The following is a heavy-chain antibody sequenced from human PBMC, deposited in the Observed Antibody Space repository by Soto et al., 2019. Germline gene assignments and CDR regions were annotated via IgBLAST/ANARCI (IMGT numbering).Heavy chain of an antibody. CDR2: IIPIFGTA. J-gene: IGHJ6*02. CDR3: ASSLMQWLVLPFYYYYYGMDV. Sequence: QVQLVQSGAEVKKPGSSVKVSCKASGGTFSSYAISWVRQAPGQGLEWMGGIIPIFGTANYALKFQGRVTITADKSTSTAYMELSSLRSEDTAVYYCASSLMQWLVLPFYYYYYGMDVWGQGTTVTVSS. D-gene: IGHD6-19*01. V-gene: IGHV1-69*06. CDR1: GGTFSSYA.